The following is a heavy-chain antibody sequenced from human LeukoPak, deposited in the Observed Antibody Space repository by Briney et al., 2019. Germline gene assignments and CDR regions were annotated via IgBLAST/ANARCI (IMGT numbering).Heavy chain of an antibody. CDR1: GDSISGYY. Sequence: PSETLSLTCTVSGDSISGYYWNWVRQPPGKGLEWIGYIYYSGSTNYNPSLKSRVTISVDTSKNQFSLKLSSVTAADTAVYYCARDHSVSYPDYWGQGTLVTVSS. J-gene: IGHJ4*02. V-gene: IGHV4-59*12. CDR2: IYYSGST. CDR3: ARDHSVSYPDY. D-gene: IGHD1-26*01.